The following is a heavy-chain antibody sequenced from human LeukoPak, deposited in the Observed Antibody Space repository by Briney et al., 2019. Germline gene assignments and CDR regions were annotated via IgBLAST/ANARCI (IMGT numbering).Heavy chain of an antibody. CDR3: ARQSMHCDFWSGSPIYYYMYV. V-gene: IGHV5-51*01. D-gene: IGHD3-3*01. CDR1: GYSFTSYW. J-gene: IGHJ6*03. CDR2: IYPGDSDT. Sequence: GEPLKISCNGSGYSFTSYWIGWVRQMPGKGLEWMGIIYPGDSDTRYSPSFQGQVTISADKSISTAYLQWSSLKASVTAMYYCARQSMHCDFWSGSPIYYYMYVWGKGTTVTVSS.